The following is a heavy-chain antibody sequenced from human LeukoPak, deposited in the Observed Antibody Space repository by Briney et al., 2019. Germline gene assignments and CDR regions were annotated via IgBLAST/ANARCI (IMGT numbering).Heavy chain of an antibody. Sequence: NTSETLSLTCTVSGGSISSGSYYWSWIRQPAGKGLEWIGRIYTSGSTNYNPSLKSRVTISVDTSKNQFSLKLSSVTAADTAVYYCATIAAAATAHFDYWGQGTLVTVSS. CDR2: IYTSGST. J-gene: IGHJ4*02. V-gene: IGHV4-61*02. CDR3: ATIAAAATAHFDY. D-gene: IGHD6-13*01. CDR1: GGSISSGSYY.